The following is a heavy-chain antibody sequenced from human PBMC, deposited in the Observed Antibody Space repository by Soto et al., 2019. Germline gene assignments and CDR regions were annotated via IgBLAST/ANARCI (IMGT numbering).Heavy chain of an antibody. CDR2: ISWNSGSI. Sequence: PGGSLRLSCAASGFTFDDYAMHWVRQAPGKGLEWVSGISWNSGSIGYADSVKGRFTISRDNAKNSLYLQMNSLRAEDTALYYCAKDGVCGGGSCYSFLLFDPWGQGTLVTVSS. J-gene: IGHJ5*02. CDR1: GFTFDDYA. V-gene: IGHV3-9*01. CDR3: AKDGVCGGGSCYSFLLFDP. D-gene: IGHD2-15*01.